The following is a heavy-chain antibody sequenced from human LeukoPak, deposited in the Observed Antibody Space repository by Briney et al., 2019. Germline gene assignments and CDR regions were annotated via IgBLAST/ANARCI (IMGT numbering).Heavy chain of an antibody. D-gene: IGHD3-22*01. CDR1: GFTFSSYS. V-gene: IGHV3-23*01. Sequence: GSLRLSCAASGFTFSSYSMDWVRQAPGKGLEWVSAISGSGGNTYYADSVKGRFTISRDNSKNTLYLQMNSLRAEDTASYYCARSYDTSGYYLYAFDIWGQGTMVTVSS. CDR2: ISGSGGNT. J-gene: IGHJ3*02. CDR3: ARSYDTSGYYLYAFDI.